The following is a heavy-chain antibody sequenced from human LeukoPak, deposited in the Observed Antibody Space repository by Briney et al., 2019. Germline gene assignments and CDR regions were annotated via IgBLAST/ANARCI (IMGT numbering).Heavy chain of an antibody. Sequence: GGSLRLSCAASGFTFSSYWMHWVRQAPGKGLVWVSRINSDGSSTIYADSVKGRFTISRDNAKNTLYLQMDSLRAEDTAVYYCARTGYSSGWYEEAFDYWGQGTLVTVSS. D-gene: IGHD6-19*01. CDR3: ARTGYSSGWYEEAFDY. CDR1: GFTFSSYW. CDR2: INSDGSST. J-gene: IGHJ4*02. V-gene: IGHV3-74*01.